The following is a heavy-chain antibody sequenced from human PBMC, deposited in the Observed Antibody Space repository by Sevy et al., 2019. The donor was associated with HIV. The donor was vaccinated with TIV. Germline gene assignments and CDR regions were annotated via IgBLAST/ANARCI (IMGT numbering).Heavy chain of an antibody. CDR1: GGSLSRYY. D-gene: IGHD2-21*01. CDR3: ARELGAVWTGRDHQYPYSIDV. V-gene: IGHV4-59*01. Sequence: SETLSLTCTVSGGSLSRYYWSWIRQSPGKGLEWIGYVYYNGATNYNPSLKSRLSLALDTSKNQFALSLGSVTAADTAVYYCARELGAVWTGRDHQYPYSIDVWGHGTTVTVSS. J-gene: IGHJ6*02. CDR2: VYYNGAT.